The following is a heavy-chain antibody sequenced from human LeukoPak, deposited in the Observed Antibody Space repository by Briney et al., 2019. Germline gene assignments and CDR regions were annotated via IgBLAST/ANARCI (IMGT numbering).Heavy chain of an antibody. CDR2: ISTYNGNT. D-gene: IGHD3-22*01. CDR3: ARDRTPYYYDSSGEFDY. CDR1: GYTFTSYY. J-gene: IGHJ4*02. V-gene: IGHV1-18*04. Sequence: ASVRVSCKASGYTFTSYYMHWVRQAPGQGLEWMGWISTYNGNTNYAQKLQGRVTMTTDTSTSTAYMELRSLRSDDTAVYYCARDRTPYYYDSSGEFDYWGQGTLVTVSS.